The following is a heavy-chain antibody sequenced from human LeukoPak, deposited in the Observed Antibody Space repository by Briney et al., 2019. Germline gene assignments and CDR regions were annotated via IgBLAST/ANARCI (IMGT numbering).Heavy chain of an antibody. CDR3: ARSSGTGTFSY. CDR1: GDSISRSTYY. CDR2: VYYGRSP. D-gene: IGHD6-25*01. Sequence: SETLSLTCTVPGDSISRSTYYWAWIRQPPGKGLEWIGSVYYGRSPYFNPSLESRATISADTSKNHFSLKMSSVTAADTAVYYCARSSGTGTFSYWGQGTLVTVSS. V-gene: IGHV4-39*02. J-gene: IGHJ4*02.